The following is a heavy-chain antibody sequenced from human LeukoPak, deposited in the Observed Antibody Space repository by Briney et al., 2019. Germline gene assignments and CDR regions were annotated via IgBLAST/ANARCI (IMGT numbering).Heavy chain of an antibody. CDR2: IDWNGANT. D-gene: IGHD3-10*01. CDR3: ARGSTMVSDY. CDR1: GFTFGDYG. V-gene: IGHV3-20*01. Sequence: PGGSLRLSCAASGFTFGDYGMSWVRQVAGQGLEWVSGIDWNGANTGYADSVKGRFTISRDNAKKSLYLQMNSLRAEDTALYHCARGSTMVSDYWGQGTLVTVSS. J-gene: IGHJ4*02.